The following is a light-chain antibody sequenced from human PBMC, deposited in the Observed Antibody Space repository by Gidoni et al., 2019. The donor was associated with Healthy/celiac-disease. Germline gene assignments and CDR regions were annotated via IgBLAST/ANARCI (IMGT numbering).Light chain of an antibody. J-gene: IGKJ1*01. CDR3: MQALQTPRT. CDR1: QSLLHSNGYNY. Sequence: DIVMTQSPLSLPVTPGEPASISCRSSQSLLHSNGYNYLDWYLQKPVQSPQLLIYLGSNRASGVPDRFSGSGSGTDFTLKISRVEAEDVGVYYCMQALQTPRTFXQXTKVEI. V-gene: IGKV2-28*01. CDR2: LGS.